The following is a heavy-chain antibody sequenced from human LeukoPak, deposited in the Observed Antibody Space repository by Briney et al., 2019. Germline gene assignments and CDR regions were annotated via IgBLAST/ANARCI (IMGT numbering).Heavy chain of an antibody. J-gene: IGHJ3*02. CDR2: IIPIFGTA. CDR3: ASTVRYVEQWSDAFDI. D-gene: IGHD6-19*01. CDR1: GGTFSSYA. Sequence: GASVKVSCKASGGTFSSYAISWVRQAPGQGLEWMGGIIPIFGTANYAQKLQGRVTMTTDTSTSTAYMELRSLRSDDTAVYYCASTVRYVEQWSDAFDIWGQGTMVTVSS. V-gene: IGHV1-69*05.